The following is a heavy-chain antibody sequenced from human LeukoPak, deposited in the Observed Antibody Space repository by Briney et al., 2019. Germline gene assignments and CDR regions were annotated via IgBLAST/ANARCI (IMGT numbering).Heavy chain of an antibody. CDR1: GGSITSFY. J-gene: IGHJ5*02. V-gene: IGHV4-59*08. D-gene: IGHD5-18*01. CDR3: ARLGYNYGFDP. Sequence: KPSETLSLTCAVSGGSITSFYWSWIRQPPGKGLEYIGHIYQSGTTNYNPPLRSRVTLSIDTSKNQFSLRLTSLTAADTAVYFCARLGYNYGFDPWGQGTLVTVSS. CDR2: IYQSGTT.